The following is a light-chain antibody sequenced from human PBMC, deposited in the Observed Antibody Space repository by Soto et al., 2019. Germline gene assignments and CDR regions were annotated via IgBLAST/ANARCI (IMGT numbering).Light chain of an antibody. V-gene: IGKV1-5*01. Sequence: DIQLTQSPSTLSASVGDRVTITFRASQSIRYALAWYQQEPGKAPKVLVYDASILASGVSSRFSGTGSGTEFTLTINGLQPDDFATYYCQQYSSYSPITFGQGTRLEIK. CDR1: QSIRYA. CDR3: QQYSSYSPIT. CDR2: DAS. J-gene: IGKJ5*01.